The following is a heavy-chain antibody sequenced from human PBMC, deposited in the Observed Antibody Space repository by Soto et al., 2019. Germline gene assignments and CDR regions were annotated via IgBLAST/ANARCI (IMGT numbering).Heavy chain of an antibody. J-gene: IGHJ4*02. D-gene: IGHD6-19*01. CDR1: GGSISSGGDY. CDR2: TYNSANT. CDR3: ARLSSSGWPIDS. Sequence: QVQLQESGPGLIKGSQTLTLTCTVSGGSISSGGDYWSWIRQHPGKGLEWIGYTYNSANTYQSRCLNRRVSISADTSKTQFSLNLSSVTAADTAMYYCARLSSSGWPIDSWGKGTLVTVSS. V-gene: IGHV4-31*03.